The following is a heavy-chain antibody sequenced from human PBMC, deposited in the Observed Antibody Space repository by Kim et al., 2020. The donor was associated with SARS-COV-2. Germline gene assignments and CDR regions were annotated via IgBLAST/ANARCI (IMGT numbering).Heavy chain of an antibody. CDR2: ISSSGNTI. CDR1: GFTFSSYE. CDR3: ARDSRPRKTGTTRHDAFDS. V-gene: IGHV3-48*03. J-gene: IGHJ3*02. Sequence: GGSLRLSCAASGFTFSSYEMNWVRQAPGEGLEWVSYISSSGNTIYSAYSVRGRFTISSDNAKTSLYLQMNSMRAEDTAVYYCARDSRPRKTGTTRHDAFDSWGEGTMVAVSS. D-gene: IGHD1-1*01.